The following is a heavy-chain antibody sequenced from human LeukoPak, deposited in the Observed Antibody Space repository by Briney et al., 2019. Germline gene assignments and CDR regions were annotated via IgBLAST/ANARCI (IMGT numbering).Heavy chain of an antibody. CDR1: GGSISSGSYY. J-gene: IGHJ4*02. CDR2: IYYSGST. Sequence: PSQTLSLTCTVSGGSISSGSYYWSWIRQHPGKGLEWIGYIYYSGSTYYNPSLKSRVTISVDMSNNRFSLKLSSVTAADTAVYYCARGYYYGSGGDFDYWGQGTLVTVSS. V-gene: IGHV4-31*03. D-gene: IGHD3-10*01. CDR3: ARGYYYGSGGDFDY.